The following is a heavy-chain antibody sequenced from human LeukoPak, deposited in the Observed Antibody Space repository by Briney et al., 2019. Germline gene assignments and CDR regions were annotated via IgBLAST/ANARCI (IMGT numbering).Heavy chain of an antibody. CDR2: INGDGSST. CDR1: GFPFSIYW. D-gene: IGHD3-16*01. CDR3: ARDIYGYFDL. J-gene: IGHJ2*01. Sequence: PGGSLRLSCAASGFPFSIYWMHWVRQAPGKGLVWVSRINGDGSSTNYADSVKGRFTVSRDNAKNTLYLQMNSLRVEDTAVYYCARDIYGYFDLWGRGTLVTVSS. V-gene: IGHV3-74*01.